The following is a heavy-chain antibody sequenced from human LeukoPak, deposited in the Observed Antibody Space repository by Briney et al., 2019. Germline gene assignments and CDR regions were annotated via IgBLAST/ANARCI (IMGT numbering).Heavy chain of an antibody. J-gene: IGHJ4*02. Sequence: TSETLSLTCTVSGGSISSYYWSWNRQPAGKGLEWIGRIYTSGSTNYNPSLKSRVTISVDKSKNQFSLKLSSVAAADTAVYYCARDGAYCGGDCYSDYWGQGTLVTVSS. D-gene: IGHD2-21*02. CDR2: IYTSGST. V-gene: IGHV4-4*07. CDR3: ARDGAYCGGDCYSDY. CDR1: GGSISSYY.